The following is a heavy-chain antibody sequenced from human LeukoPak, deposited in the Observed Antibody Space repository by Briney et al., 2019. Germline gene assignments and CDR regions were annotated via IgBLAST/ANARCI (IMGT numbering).Heavy chain of an antibody. V-gene: IGHV1-2*02. CDR2: INPNSGGT. CDR3: ARGSETLIAVAGTHAFDI. CDR1: GYTFTGYY. J-gene: IGHJ3*02. D-gene: IGHD6-19*01. Sequence: ASVKVSCKASGYTFTGYYMYWVRQAPGQGLEWMGWINPNSGGTNYAQKFQGRVTMTRDTSISTAYMELSRLRSDDTAVYYCARGSETLIAVAGTHAFDIWGQGTMVTVSS.